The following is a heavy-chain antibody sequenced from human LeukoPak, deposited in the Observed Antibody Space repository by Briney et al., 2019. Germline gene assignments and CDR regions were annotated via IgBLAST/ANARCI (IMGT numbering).Heavy chain of an antibody. Sequence: GASVKVSCKVSGYTLTELSMHWVRQAPGQGLEWMGIINPSGGSTSYAQKFQGRVTMTRDTSTSTVYMELSSLRSEDTAVYYCARGNTALDAFDIWGQGTMVTASS. J-gene: IGHJ3*02. V-gene: IGHV1-46*01. CDR1: GYTLTELS. CDR3: ARGNTALDAFDI. D-gene: IGHD1/OR15-1a*01. CDR2: INPSGGST.